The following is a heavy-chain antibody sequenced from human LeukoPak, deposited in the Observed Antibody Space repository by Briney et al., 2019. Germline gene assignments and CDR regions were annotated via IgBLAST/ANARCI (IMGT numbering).Heavy chain of an antibody. D-gene: IGHD1-20*01. CDR1: GYTLMELS. Sequence: ASVKVSCKVSGYTLMELSMRWVRQAPGKGLEWMGGFDPEESETLYAEKFQGRVTMTEDTSTGTAYMQLSSLTSEDTAVYYCTTARRRDSWNPRFWGQGTLVSVSS. CDR3: TTARRRDSWNPRF. V-gene: IGHV1-24*01. CDR2: FDPEESET. J-gene: IGHJ4*02.